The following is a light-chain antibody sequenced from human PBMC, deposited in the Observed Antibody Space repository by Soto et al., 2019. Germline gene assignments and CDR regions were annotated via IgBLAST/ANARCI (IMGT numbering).Light chain of an antibody. Sequence: IVMTQSPATLSLSPGERATLSCRASQTVNSSYLAWYQRKPGQAPRLLSYAASTRATGIPARFSGSGSGTEFTLTISSLQSEDFEVYYCQQYTEWPLTFGGGTKVDIK. CDR3: QQYTEWPLT. J-gene: IGKJ4*01. CDR2: AAS. CDR1: QTVNSSY. V-gene: IGKV3-15*01.